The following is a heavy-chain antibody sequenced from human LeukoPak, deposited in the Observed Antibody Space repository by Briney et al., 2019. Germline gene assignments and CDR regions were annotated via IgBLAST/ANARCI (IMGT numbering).Heavy chain of an antibody. CDR3: ARLGSGSYGPLAPFDY. Sequence: SETLSLPCSVSGDPISSYYWSWIRQPPGKGREGIGYFYYSGHINYNPCLKSRVTISLHTSKNEFSPRLRSETAAHTAVDHSARLGSGSYGPLAPFDYWGQGNLVTVSS. CDR2: FYYSGHI. CDR1: GDPISSYY. D-gene: IGHD1-26*01. V-gene: IGHV4-59*08. J-gene: IGHJ4*02.